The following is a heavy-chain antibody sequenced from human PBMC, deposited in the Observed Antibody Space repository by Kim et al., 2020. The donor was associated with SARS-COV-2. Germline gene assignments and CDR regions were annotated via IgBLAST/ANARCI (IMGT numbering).Heavy chain of an antibody. CDR3: ARRGRFLEWLYFDY. J-gene: IGHJ4*02. CDR2: IYYSGST. V-gene: IGHV4-39*01. Sequence: SETLSLTCTVSGGSISSSSYYWGWIRQPPGKGLEWIGSIYYSGSTYYNPSLKSRVTISVDTSKNQFSLKLSSVTAADTAVYYCARRGRFLEWLYFDYWGQGTLVTVSS. D-gene: IGHD3-3*01. CDR1: GGSISSSSYY.